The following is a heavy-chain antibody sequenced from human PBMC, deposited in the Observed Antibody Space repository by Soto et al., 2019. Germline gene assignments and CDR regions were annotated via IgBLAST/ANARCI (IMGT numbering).Heavy chain of an antibody. CDR2: IYYSGST. CDR3: ARIPYSSSWYGFDY. V-gene: IGHV4-31*03. Sequence: PSETLSLTCTVSVGSISSGGYYWSWILQHPGKGLEWIGYIYYSGSTYYNPSLKSRVTISVDTSKNQFSLKLSSVTAADTAVYYCARIPYSSSWYGFDYWGQGTLVTVSS. D-gene: IGHD6-13*01. CDR1: VGSISSGGYY. J-gene: IGHJ4*02.